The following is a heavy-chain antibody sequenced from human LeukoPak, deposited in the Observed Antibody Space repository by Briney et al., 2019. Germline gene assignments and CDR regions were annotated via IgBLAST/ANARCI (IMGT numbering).Heavy chain of an antibody. V-gene: IGHV1-3*01. J-gene: IGHJ4*02. D-gene: IGHD6-13*01. CDR2: INAGNGNT. CDR3: ASGAAGMRTFDY. CDR1: GYTFTSYA. Sequence: ASVKVSCKAPGYTFTSYAMHWVRQAPGQRREWMGWINAGNGNTKYSQKFQGRVTITRHTSASTAYMELSSLRSEDTAVYYCASGAAGMRTFDYWGQGTLVTVSS.